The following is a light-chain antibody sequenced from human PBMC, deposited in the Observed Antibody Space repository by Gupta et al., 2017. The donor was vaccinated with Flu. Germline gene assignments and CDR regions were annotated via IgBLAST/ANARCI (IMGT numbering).Light chain of an antibody. CDR2: EVS. J-gene: IGLJ3*02. CDR3: CTYTGSSSYVM. V-gene: IGLV2-23*02. Sequence: ASVSGSPGQTITISCTGTSRDVGSYNLVSWYQHHPGKVPKLIIYEVSKWPSGVSDRFSGSKSGNTASLTISGLQAGDEADDYCCTYTGSSSYVMFGGGTKVTVL. CDR1: SRDVGSYNL.